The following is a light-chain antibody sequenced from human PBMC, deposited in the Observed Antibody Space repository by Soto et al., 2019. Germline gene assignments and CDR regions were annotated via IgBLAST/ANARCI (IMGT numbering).Light chain of an antibody. V-gene: IGKV1-33*01. CDR2: DAS. CDR1: QDISNY. CDR3: QKDNIEPLT. J-gene: IGKJ4*01. Sequence: DIPMNQAPSSLSRSLTQRGTITCQASQDISNYLNWYQQKPGKAPKLLIYDASNLEIGVPSRFSGSGSGTDFTLTISSLQPEDVAAYYCQKDNIEPLTFGGGTMVDIK.